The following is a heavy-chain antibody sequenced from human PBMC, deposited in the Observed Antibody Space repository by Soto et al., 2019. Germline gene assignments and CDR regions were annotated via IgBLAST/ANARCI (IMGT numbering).Heavy chain of an antibody. D-gene: IGHD2-2*02. CDR2: INPNSGGT. J-gene: IGHJ6*02. Sequence: SSVKVSCKASGYTFTGYYMHWVRQAPGQGLEWMGWINPNSGGTNYAQKFQGRVTMTRDTSISTAYMELSRLRSDDTAVYYCAREKTTLGYCSSTSCYILGYYYYGMDVWGQGTTVTVSS. CDR3: AREKTTLGYCSSTSCYILGYYYYGMDV. CDR1: GYTFTGYY. V-gene: IGHV1-2*02.